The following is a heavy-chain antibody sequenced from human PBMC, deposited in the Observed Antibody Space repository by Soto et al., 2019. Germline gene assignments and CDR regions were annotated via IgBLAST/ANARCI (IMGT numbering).Heavy chain of an antibody. J-gene: IGHJ3*02. D-gene: IGHD3-9*01. CDR3: ARDILYYDILTGPQSAFDI. Sequence: SETLSLTCAVYGGSFSGYYWSWIRQPPGKGLEWIGEINHSGSTNYNPSLKSRITINPDTSKNQFSLQLNSVTPEDTAVYYCARDILYYDILTGPQSAFDIWGQGTMVTVSS. CDR2: INHSGST. V-gene: IGHV4-34*01. CDR1: GGSFSGYY.